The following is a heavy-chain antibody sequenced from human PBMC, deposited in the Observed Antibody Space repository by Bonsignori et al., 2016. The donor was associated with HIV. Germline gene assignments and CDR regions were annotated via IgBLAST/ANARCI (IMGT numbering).Heavy chain of an antibody. J-gene: IGHJ4*02. Sequence: QVQLQQSGPGLVKPSETLSLICTVSGDAISTYHWNWIRQPPGKGLEWICYIYNSGSTNYNPSLKSRVSISTDASKKQISLRLNSVTAADTAVYFCARELYGSGSFDYWGQGTLVTVSS. CDR3: ARELYGSGSFDY. V-gene: IGHV4-59*01. CDR2: IYNSGST. D-gene: IGHD3-10*01. CDR1: GDAISTYH.